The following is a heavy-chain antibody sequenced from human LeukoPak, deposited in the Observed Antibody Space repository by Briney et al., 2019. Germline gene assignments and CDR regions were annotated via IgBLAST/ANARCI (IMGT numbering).Heavy chain of an antibody. V-gene: IGHV4-39*01. CDR1: GGSTSSSSYY. D-gene: IGHD1-26*01. CDR3: ARNVSALVGTARGNWFDP. Sequence: PSETLSLTCTVSGGSTSSSSYYWGWIRQPPGKGLEWIGSIYYSGSTYYNPSLKSRVTISVDTSKNQFSLKLSSVTAADTAVYYCARNVSALVGTARGNWFDPWGQGTQVTVSS. CDR2: IYYSGST. J-gene: IGHJ5*02.